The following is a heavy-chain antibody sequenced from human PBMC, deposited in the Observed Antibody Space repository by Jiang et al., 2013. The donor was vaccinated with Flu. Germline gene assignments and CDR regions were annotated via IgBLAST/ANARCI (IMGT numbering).Heavy chain of an antibody. D-gene: IGHD1-26*01. Sequence: PGLVKPSETLTLTCNVSGGSISGYYWSWIRQSPGKGLEWLGRIYHSGSTDYNPSFKSRLTISVDKSQNQISLRLNSVTAADTARYFCARLLVGASYRFDPWGQGTPV. CDR3: ARLLVGASYRFDP. CDR1: GGSISGYY. J-gene: IGHJ5*02. CDR2: IYHSGST. V-gene: IGHV4-59*08.